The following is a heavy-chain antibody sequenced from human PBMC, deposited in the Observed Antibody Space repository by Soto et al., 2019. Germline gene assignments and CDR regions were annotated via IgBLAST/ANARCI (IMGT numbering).Heavy chain of an antibody. D-gene: IGHD2-2*01. CDR1: GFTFSSYA. V-gene: IGHV3-23*01. CDR2: LSGSGGST. CDR3: AKVFIVVVPAALSLGAFDI. J-gene: IGHJ3*02. Sequence: GGSLRLSCAASGFTFSSYAMSWVRQAPGKGLACVSALSGSGGSTYYADAVKCRFTISRDNSKNTLYLQMNSLRAEDTAVYYCAKVFIVVVPAALSLGAFDIWGQGTMVTVSS.